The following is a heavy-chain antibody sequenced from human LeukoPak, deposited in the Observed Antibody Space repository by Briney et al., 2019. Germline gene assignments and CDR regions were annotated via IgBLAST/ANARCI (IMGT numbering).Heavy chain of an antibody. CDR3: ARQPYYYYGMDV. Sequence: SETLSLTCTVSGGSLSSYYWSWIRQPPGKGLEWIGYIYYSGSTNYNPSLKSRVTISVDTSKNQFSLKLSSVTAADTAVYYCARQPYYYYGMDVWGQGTTVTVSS. CDR2: IYYSGST. J-gene: IGHJ6*02. CDR1: GGSLSSYY. V-gene: IGHV4-59*08.